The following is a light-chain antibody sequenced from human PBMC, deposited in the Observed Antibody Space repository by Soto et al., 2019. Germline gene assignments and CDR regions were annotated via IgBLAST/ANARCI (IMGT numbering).Light chain of an antibody. V-gene: IGLV2-23*02. Sequence: QSVLTQPASVSGSLGQSITISCTGTSSDVGTYNLVSWFQQHPGKSPKVMIYEVIKRPSGVSNRFSGSKSGNTASLTISGLQAEDEADYHCCSYAGSSTFVVFGGGTKLTVL. CDR2: EVI. J-gene: IGLJ2*01. CDR3: CSYAGSSTFVV. CDR1: SSDVGTYNL.